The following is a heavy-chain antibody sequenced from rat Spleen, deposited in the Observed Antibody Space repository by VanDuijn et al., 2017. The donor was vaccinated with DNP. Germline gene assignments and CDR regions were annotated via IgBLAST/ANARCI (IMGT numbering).Heavy chain of an antibody. J-gene: IGHJ2*01. CDR2: ISRAGNI. CDR3: TRDVPNYRDY. Sequence: QVQLKESGPGLVQPSQTLSLTCTVSGFSLTNYGVSWVRQPPGKGLEWISAISRAGNIYYNPGLKSRLSISRDTSKSQVFLKMKSLQTEHTAIYFCTRDVPNYRDYWGQGIMVTVSS. CDR1: GFSLTNYG. D-gene: IGHD1-4*01. V-gene: IGHV2S8*01.